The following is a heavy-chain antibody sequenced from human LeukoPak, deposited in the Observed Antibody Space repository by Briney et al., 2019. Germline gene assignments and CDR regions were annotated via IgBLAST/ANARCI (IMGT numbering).Heavy chain of an antibody. CDR1: GFTFRKYV. D-gene: IGHD3-3*01. V-gene: IGHV3-23*01. Sequence: PGGSLRLSCAASGFTFRKYVMNWVRQAPEKGLEWVSGISGSDGSTYYADSVKGRFIISRDNSKNTLYLQMNSLRAEDTAVYYCAILWGFLEWLSNFDSWGHGTLVTVSS. J-gene: IGHJ4*01. CDR2: ISGSDGST. CDR3: AILWGFLEWLSNFDS.